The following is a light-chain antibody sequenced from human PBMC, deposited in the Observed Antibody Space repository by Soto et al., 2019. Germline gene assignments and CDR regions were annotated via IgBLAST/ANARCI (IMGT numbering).Light chain of an antibody. CDR1: QGIASY. CDR2: GAS. V-gene: IGKV1-27*01. J-gene: IGKJ3*01. Sequence: QLTQSPSSLSASVGDRVTITCRASQGIASYLAWYQQKPGRLPKLLLFGASTLQSGVPARFSGSGSGTLFTLTINGLLPEDVATYYCQKYDRAPFTFGPGTKVDFK. CDR3: QKYDRAPFT.